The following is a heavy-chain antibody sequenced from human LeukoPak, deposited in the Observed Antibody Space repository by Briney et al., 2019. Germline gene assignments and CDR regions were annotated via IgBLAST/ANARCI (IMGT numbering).Heavy chain of an antibody. D-gene: IGHD3-10*01. Sequence: SETLSLTCAVSGDSISSSNWWTWVRQPPGKGLEWIGEIYHSGSTNYNPSLKSRVTISVDQSKNQFSMKLSSVTAADTAVYYCARDALYGSGTYVFDHWGQGTLVPVSS. CDR1: GDSISSSNW. CDR2: IYHSGST. J-gene: IGHJ4*02. V-gene: IGHV4-4*02. CDR3: ARDALYGSGTYVFDH.